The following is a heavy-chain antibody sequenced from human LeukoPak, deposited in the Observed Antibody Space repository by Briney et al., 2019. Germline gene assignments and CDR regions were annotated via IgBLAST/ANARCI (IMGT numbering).Heavy chain of an antibody. Sequence: PGGSLRLSCAASGFTFSSYWMSWVRQARGKALVWVGNIKQDGSEKYYVDSVKGRFTISRDNAKNSLYLQMNSLRAEDTAVYYCARKGVDHYYYYMDVWGKGTTVIVSS. CDR3: ARKGVDHYYYYMDV. CDR2: IKQDGSEK. CDR1: GFTFSSYW. D-gene: IGHD2-8*01. J-gene: IGHJ6*03. V-gene: IGHV3-7*01.